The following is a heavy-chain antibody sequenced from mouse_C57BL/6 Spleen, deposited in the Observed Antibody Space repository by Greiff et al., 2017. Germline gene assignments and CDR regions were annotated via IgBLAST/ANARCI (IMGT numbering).Heavy chain of an antibody. CDR3: ARSGDYDRYFDV. Sequence: VQLQQSGAELVRPGTSVKVSCKASGYAFPNYLIEWVKQRPGQGLEWIGVINPGSGGTNYNEKFKGTATLTADKSSSTAYMQLSSLTSEDSAVYFCARSGDYDRYFDVWGTGTTVTVSS. CDR2: INPGSGGT. J-gene: IGHJ1*03. V-gene: IGHV1-54*01. D-gene: IGHD2-4*01. CDR1: GYAFPNYL.